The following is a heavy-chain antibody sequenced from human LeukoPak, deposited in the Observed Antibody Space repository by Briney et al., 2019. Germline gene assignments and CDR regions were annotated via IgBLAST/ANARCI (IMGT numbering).Heavy chain of an antibody. CDR2: IHYSGTT. D-gene: IGHD1-1*01. CDR3: ARVSWFPGTSYYYMDV. J-gene: IGHJ6*03. V-gene: IGHV4-59*01. Sequence: SETLSLTCAVSGGSISSYYWSWIRQPPGKGLEWIGYIHYSGTTNYNPSLKSRVTISVDTSKNQFSLKLSSVTAADTAVYYCARVSWFPGTSYYYMDVWGKGTTVTVSS. CDR1: GGSISSYY.